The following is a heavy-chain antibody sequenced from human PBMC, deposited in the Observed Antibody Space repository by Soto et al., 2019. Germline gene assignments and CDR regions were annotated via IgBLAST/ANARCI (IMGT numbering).Heavy chain of an antibody. Sequence: PGGSLRLSCAASGFTFSNYGMHWVRQAPGKGLEWVAVIWYDGSNKYYADSVKGRFTISRDNSKNTLYLQMNSLRAEDTAVYYCAREFRGLRVWFDYWGQGTLVTVSS. V-gene: IGHV3-33*01. CDR1: GFTFSNYG. CDR3: AREFRGLRVWFDY. J-gene: IGHJ5*01. D-gene: IGHD5-12*01. CDR2: IWYDGSNK.